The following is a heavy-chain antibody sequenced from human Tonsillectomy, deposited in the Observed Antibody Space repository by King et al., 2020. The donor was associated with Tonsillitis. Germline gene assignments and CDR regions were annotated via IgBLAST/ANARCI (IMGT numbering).Heavy chain of an antibody. CDR2: IDPSDSYT. CDR3: ARQDHSYCSGSSCYYMDV. Sequence: QLVQSGAEVKKPGESLRISCKGSGYSFTNYWISWVRQMPGKGLEWMGRIDPSDSYTNYSPSFQGHVTISADKSISTAYLQWSSLKASDTAMYYCARQDHSYCSGSSCYYMDVWGKGTTVTVSS. D-gene: IGHD2-15*01. J-gene: IGHJ6*03. CDR1: GYSFTNYW. V-gene: IGHV5-10-1*03.